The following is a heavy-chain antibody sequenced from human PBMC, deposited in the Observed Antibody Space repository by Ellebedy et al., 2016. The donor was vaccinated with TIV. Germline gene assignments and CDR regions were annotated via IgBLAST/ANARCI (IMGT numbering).Heavy chain of an antibody. CDR3: VRGKLIGDRGFY. Sequence: ASVKVSXXASGYTFTNYYMQWVRQAPGQGLEWMGIINPSGGTTGYAQKFQGRVTMTSDTSTSTVYMELSSLRSEDTAVYYCVRGKLIGDRGFYWGQGILVTVSS. CDR1: GYTFTNYY. D-gene: IGHD7-27*01. CDR2: INPSGGTT. J-gene: IGHJ4*02. V-gene: IGHV1-46*01.